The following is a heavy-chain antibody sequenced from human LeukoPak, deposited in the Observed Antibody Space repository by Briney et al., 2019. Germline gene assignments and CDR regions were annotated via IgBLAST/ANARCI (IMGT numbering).Heavy chain of an antibody. J-gene: IGHJ4*02. V-gene: IGHV3-33*08. CDR3: ARVKKWELPVMDY. D-gene: IGHD1-26*01. Sequence: PGGSLRLSCAASGFTFSSYGMHWVRQAPGKGLEWVAVIWYDGSNKYYADSVKGRFTISRDNSKNTLYLQMNSLRAEDTAVYYCARVKKWELPVMDYWGQGTLVTVSS. CDR1: GFTFSSYG. CDR2: IWYDGSNK.